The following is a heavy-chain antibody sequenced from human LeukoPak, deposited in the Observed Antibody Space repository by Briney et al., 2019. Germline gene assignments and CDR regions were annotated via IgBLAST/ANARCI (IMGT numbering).Heavy chain of an antibody. D-gene: IGHD6-19*01. CDR3: ARSWLAVAGPEY. Sequence: PGGSLRLSCAASGFTFSTYAMTWVRQAPGKGLEWVSAISGSGGSTYYADSVKGRFTISRDNSKNTLYLQMNSLRAEDTAVYYCARSWLAVAGPEYWGQGTLVTVSS. CDR1: GFTFSTYA. V-gene: IGHV3-23*01. J-gene: IGHJ4*02. CDR2: ISGSGGST.